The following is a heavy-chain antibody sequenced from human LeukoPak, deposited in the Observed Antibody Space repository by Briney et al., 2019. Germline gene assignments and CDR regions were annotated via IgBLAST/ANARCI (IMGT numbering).Heavy chain of an antibody. CDR2: LYSDGNT. CDR3: ARGVEPLAANTLAY. V-gene: IGHV3-53*01. Sequence: GGSLKLSCAASGFTVITNDMTWVRQAPGKGLEWVPVLYSDGNTKYADSVQGRFTISRDNSKNTLYLEMNSLSPDDTAVYYCARGVEPLAANTLAYWGQGTLVTVSS. J-gene: IGHJ4*02. D-gene: IGHD1-14*01. CDR1: GFTVITND.